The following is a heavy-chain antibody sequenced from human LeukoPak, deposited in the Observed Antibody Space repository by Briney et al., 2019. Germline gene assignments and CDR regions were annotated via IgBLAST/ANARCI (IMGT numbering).Heavy chain of an antibody. V-gene: IGHV4-31*03. Sequence: SETLSLTCTVSGGSISSGGYHWSWIRQHPGKGLEWIEYIYFSGSTYYNPCLKSRVTISGDTSKNQFSLKLSSVTAADTAVYYCARDLMLTSGAFDIWGQGTMVTVSS. CDR3: ARDLMLTSGAFDI. J-gene: IGHJ3*02. CDR1: GGSISSGGYH. CDR2: IYFSGST. D-gene: IGHD4-17*01.